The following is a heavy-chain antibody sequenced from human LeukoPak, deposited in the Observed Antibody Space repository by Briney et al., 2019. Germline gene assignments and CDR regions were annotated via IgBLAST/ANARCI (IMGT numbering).Heavy chain of an antibody. CDR2: ISNSGGDT. CDR3: AHHLGYFSGGTFYLTY. CDR1: GFTFSSYA. J-gene: IGHJ4*02. V-gene: IGHV3-23*01. Sequence: PGGSLRLSCAASGFTFSSYAMSWVRQAPGKGLEWVAAISNSGGDTFYSDSGKGRFTIARDNSKNTLYLQMNSLRVDDTAVYYCAHHLGYFSGGTFYLTYWGQGTLVTVSS. D-gene: IGHD2-15*01.